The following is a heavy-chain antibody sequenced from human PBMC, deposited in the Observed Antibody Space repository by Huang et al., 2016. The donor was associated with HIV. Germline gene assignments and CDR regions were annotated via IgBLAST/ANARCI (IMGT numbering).Heavy chain of an antibody. V-gene: IGHV4-4*07. D-gene: IGHD6-19*01. CDR1: GASISSYY. Sequence: QVQLQESGPGLVRPSETLSLTCTGSGASISSYYWSWLRQPAGTGLEWIGRSYTSGSTNYNPALKSRVTMSLDTSKNQFSLRLTSVTAADTAVYYCARDLGTYSSGWYFFDSWGQGTLVTVSS. CDR2: SYTSGST. CDR3: ARDLGTYSSGWYFFDS. J-gene: IGHJ4*02.